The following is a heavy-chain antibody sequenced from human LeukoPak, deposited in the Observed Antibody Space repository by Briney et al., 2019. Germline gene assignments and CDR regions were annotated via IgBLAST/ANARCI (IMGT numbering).Heavy chain of an antibody. D-gene: IGHD1/OR15-1a*01. CDR2: IYFDGST. V-gene: IGHV4-59*01. Sequence: SETLSLTCTVSGGSISNYYWSWIRQPPGKGLEWIGYIYFDGSTNYNPSPKSRLTISLDTSKNHISLKLSSVTAADTALYYCARAGNDWNTGYYFDYWGQGTLVTVSS. CDR3: ARAGNDWNTGYYFDY. J-gene: IGHJ4*02. CDR1: GGSISNYY.